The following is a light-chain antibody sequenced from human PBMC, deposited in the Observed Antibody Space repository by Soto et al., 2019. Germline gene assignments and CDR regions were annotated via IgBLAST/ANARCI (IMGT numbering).Light chain of an antibody. Sequence: DIPMTQSPSSLSASVGDRVTITCRASQSISSYLNWYQQNPGKAPRLLIYAASSLQSGVPSRFSGSGSGTDFTLTISSLQSEDYGAYYCQHSYSAPLTFGGGTKVEIK. J-gene: IGKJ4*01. CDR1: QSISSY. CDR3: QHSYSAPLT. CDR2: AAS. V-gene: IGKV1-39*01.